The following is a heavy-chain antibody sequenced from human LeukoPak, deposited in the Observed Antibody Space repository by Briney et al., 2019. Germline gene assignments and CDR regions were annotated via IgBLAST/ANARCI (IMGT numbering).Heavy chain of an antibody. D-gene: IGHD4-17*01. J-gene: IGHJ6*02. CDR2: MNPNSGNT. CDR1: GYTFTSYD. CDR3: ARARTTVTTSYYYGMDV. Sequence: ASVKVSCKASGYTFTSYDINWVRQATGQGLEWMGWMNPNSGNTGYAQKFQGRVTMTRDTSTSTVYMELSSLRSEDTAVYYCARARTTVTTSYYYGMDVWGQGTTVTVSS. V-gene: IGHV1-8*01.